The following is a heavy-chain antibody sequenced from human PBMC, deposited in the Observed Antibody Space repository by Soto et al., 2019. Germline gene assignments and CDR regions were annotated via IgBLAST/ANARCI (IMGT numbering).Heavy chain of an antibody. CDR2: IIPIFGTA. CDR3: ARDLSEGYCTNGVCFFDY. V-gene: IGHV1-69*13. Sequence: SVKVSCKASGGTFSSYAISWVRQAPGQGLEWMGGIIPIFGTANYAQKFQGRVTITADESTSTAYMELSSLRSEDTAVYYCARDLSEGYCTNGVCFFDYWGQGTLVTVSS. CDR1: GGTFSSYA. D-gene: IGHD2-8*01. J-gene: IGHJ4*02.